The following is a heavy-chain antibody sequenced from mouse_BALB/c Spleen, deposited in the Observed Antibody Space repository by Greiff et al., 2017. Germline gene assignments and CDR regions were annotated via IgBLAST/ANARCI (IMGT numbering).Heavy chain of an antibody. V-gene: IGHV3-6*02. Sequence: DVKLVESGPGLVKPSQSLSLTCSVTGYSITSGYYWNWIRQFPGNKLEWMGYISYDGSNNYNPSLKNRISITRDTSKNQFFLKLNSVTTEDTATYYCARALNWDGVYFDYWGQGTTLTVSS. CDR3: ARALNWDGVYFDY. D-gene: IGHD4-1*01. J-gene: IGHJ2*01. CDR2: ISYDGSN. CDR1: GYSITSGYY.